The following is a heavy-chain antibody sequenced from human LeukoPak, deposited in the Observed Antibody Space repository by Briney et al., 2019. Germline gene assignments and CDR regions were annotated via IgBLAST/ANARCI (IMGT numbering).Heavy chain of an antibody. CDR2: IYYSGST. Sequence: PSETLSLTCTVSGGSISSSSYYWGWIRQPPGKGLEWIGSIYYSGSTYYNPSLKSRVTISVDTSKNQFSLKLSSVNAADTAVYYCASLSPTWWRKVRDADYWGQGTLVTVSS. CDR1: GGSISSSSYY. D-gene: IGHD2-15*01. J-gene: IGHJ4*02. V-gene: IGHV4-39*01. CDR3: ASLSPTWWRKVRDADY.